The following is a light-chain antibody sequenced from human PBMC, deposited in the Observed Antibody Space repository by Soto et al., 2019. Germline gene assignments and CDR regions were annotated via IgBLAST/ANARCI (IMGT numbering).Light chain of an antibody. CDR2: GNS. CDR3: QSYDSSLSGSV. J-gene: IGLJ2*01. CDR1: SSNIGAGYD. V-gene: IGLV1-40*01. Sequence: QSVLARPPSVSGARGQRVTISCTGSSSNIGAGYDVHWYQQLPGTAPKLLIYGNSNRPSGVPDRFSGSKSGTSASLAITGLQAEDEADYYCQSYDSSLSGSVFGGGTKLTVL.